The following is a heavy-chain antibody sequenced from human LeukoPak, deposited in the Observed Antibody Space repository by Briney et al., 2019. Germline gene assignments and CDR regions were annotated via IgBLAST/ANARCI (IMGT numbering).Heavy chain of an antibody. Sequence: SETLSLTCTVSGGSISSSSYYRGWIRQPPGKGLEWIGSIYYSGSTYYNPSLKSRVTISVDTSKNQFSLKLSSVTAAGTAVYYCARRVSSGWYYYGMDVWGQGTTVTVSS. J-gene: IGHJ6*02. CDR1: GGSISSSSYY. CDR3: ARRVSSGWYYYGMDV. D-gene: IGHD6-19*01. CDR2: IYYSGST. V-gene: IGHV4-39*01.